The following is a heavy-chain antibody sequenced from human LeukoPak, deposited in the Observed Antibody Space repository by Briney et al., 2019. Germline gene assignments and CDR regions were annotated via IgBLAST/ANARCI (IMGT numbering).Heavy chain of an antibody. CDR1: GYTLTELS. CDR3: ATYLVAVASSNWYFDL. D-gene: IGHD6-19*01. J-gene: IGHJ2*01. Sequence: ASVKVSCKVSGYTLTELSMHWVRQAPGKGLEWMGGFDPEDGETIYAQKFQGRVTMTEDTSTDTAYMELSSLRSEDTAVYYCATYLVAVASSNWYFDLWGRGTLVTVSS. CDR2: FDPEDGET. V-gene: IGHV1-24*01.